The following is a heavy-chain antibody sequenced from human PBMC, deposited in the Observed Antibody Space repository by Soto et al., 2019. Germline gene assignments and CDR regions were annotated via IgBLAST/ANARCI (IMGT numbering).Heavy chain of an antibody. Sequence: GASVKVSCKASGGTFSSYTISWVRQAPGQGLEWMGRIIPILGIANYAQKFQGRVTITADKSTSTAYMELSSLRSEDTAVYYCARDYDILTGYSTPDAFDIWGQGTMVTVSS. D-gene: IGHD3-9*01. J-gene: IGHJ3*02. V-gene: IGHV1-69*02. CDR1: GGTFSSYT. CDR3: ARDYDILTGYSTPDAFDI. CDR2: IIPILGIA.